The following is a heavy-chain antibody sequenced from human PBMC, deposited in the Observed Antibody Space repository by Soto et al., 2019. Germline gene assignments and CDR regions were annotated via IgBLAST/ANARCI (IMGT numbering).Heavy chain of an antibody. Sequence: GPTLVNPTQTLTLTCTFSGFSLNTGGVGVGWIRQPPGKALEWLAVIYWDDDKRYSPSLKSRLTISKDTSKNQVVLTMTNMDPVDTATYYCTHTPFFGDKLDYWGQGALVTVSS. CDR3: THTPFFGDKLDY. V-gene: IGHV2-5*02. J-gene: IGHJ4*02. CDR1: GFSLNTGGVG. CDR2: IYWDDDK. D-gene: IGHD2-21*01.